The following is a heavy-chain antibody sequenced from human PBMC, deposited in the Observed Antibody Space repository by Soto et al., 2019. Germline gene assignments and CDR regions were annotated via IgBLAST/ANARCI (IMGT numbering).Heavy chain of an antibody. V-gene: IGHV1-69*13. CDR1: GGTFSSYA. J-gene: IGHJ4*02. Sequence: SVKVSCKASGGTFSSYAISWVRQAPGQGLEWMGGIIPIFGTANYAQKFQGRVTITAGESTSTAYMELSSLRSEDTAVYYCARGDYYDSSGQCDYWGQGTLVTVSS. D-gene: IGHD3-22*01. CDR2: IIPIFGTA. CDR3: ARGDYYDSSGQCDY.